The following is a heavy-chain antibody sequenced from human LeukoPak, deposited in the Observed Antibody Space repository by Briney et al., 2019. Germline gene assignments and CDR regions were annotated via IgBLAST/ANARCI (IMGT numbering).Heavy chain of an antibody. CDR1: GFTFDNYA. V-gene: IGHV3-43D*03. D-gene: IGHD6-13*01. CDR3: ASNSGGSSSWYYFDY. Sequence: GGSLRLSCAASGFTFDNYAMHWVRQAPGKGLEWVSLISWDGGSTYYADSVKGRFTISRDNSKNSLYLQVNSLRAEDTALYYCASNSGGSSSWYYFDYWGQGTLVTVSS. J-gene: IGHJ4*02. CDR2: ISWDGGST.